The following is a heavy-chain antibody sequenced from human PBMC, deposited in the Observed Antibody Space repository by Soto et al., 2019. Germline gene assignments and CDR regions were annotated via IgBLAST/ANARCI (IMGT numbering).Heavy chain of an antibody. CDR2: IYYSGTT. D-gene: IGHD3-16*01. J-gene: IGHJ4*02. CDR1: GDSVSNDNYY. Sequence: PXETLSLTCAVSGDSVSNDNYYWSWIRQPPGKGLEWIGYIYYSGTTNYNSYLKSRLSLSVDMSKNRFSLKLASVTAADTAVYFCARSQRGRTAFTFDYWGQGALVTSPQ. CDR3: ARSQRGRTAFTFDY. V-gene: IGHV4-61*01.